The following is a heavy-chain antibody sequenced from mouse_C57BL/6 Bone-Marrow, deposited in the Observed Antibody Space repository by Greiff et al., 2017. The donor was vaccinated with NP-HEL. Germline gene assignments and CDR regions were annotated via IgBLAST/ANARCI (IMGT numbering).Heavy chain of an antibody. CDR3: ARIYYYGSSSLYAMDY. V-gene: IGHV5-17*01. Sequence: EVKLMESGGGLVKPGGSLKLSCAASGFTFSDYGMHWVRQAPEKGLEWVAYISSGSSTIYYADTVKGRFTISIDNAKNTLFLQMTCLRSEDTAMYYCARIYYYGSSSLYAMDYWGQGTSVTVSS. CDR1: GFTFSDYG. CDR2: ISSGSSTI. J-gene: IGHJ4*01. D-gene: IGHD1-1*01.